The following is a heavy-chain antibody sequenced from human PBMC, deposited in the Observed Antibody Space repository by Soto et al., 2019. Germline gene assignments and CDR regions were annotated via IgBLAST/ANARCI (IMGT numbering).Heavy chain of an antibody. D-gene: IGHD2-15*01. CDR2: INWNGGST. V-gene: IGHV3-20*04. CDR3: ARDLGGLRYCSGDNCYGLCDY. CDR1: GFIFDDYG. Sequence: EVQLVESGGSVVRPGGSVRLSCAASGFIFDDYGMSWVRQAPGKGLEWVSGINWNGGSTGYANSVKGRFTISRDNAKESLYLQMNSLRAEDTALYYCARDLGGLRYCSGDNCYGLCDYWGQGTLVTVYS. J-gene: IGHJ4*02.